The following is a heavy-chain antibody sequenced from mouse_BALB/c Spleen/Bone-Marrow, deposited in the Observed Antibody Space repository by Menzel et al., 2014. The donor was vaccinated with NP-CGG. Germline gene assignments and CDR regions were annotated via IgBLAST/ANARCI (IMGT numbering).Heavy chain of an antibody. CDR3: VRSRLRDWYFDV. V-gene: IGHV1S56*01. CDR1: GNTFTSYD. J-gene: IGHJ1*01. CDR2: IFPGDSTT. D-gene: IGHD1-2*01. Sequence: QVQLKESGVELVKPGASVKLSCKASGNTFTSYDINWVRQRPEQGLEWIGWIFPGDSTTKYNEKLKGKATLSTDKSSSTVHMQLSRLTSEDSAVYFCVRSRLRDWYFDVWGAGTTVTISS.